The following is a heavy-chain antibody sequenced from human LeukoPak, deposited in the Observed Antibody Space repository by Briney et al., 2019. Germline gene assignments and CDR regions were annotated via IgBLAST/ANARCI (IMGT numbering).Heavy chain of an antibody. CDR3: IGGRVAVTAVGYFDL. D-gene: IGHD2-21*02. V-gene: IGHV4-39*07. CDR1: GGSISSSSYY. Sequence: SETLSLTCTVSGGSISSSSYYWGWIRQPPGKGLEWIGSIYYSGSTYYNPSLKSRVTISVDTSKNQFSLKLSSVTAADTAVYYCIGGRVAVTAVGYFDLWGRGTLVTVSS. J-gene: IGHJ2*01. CDR2: IYYSGST.